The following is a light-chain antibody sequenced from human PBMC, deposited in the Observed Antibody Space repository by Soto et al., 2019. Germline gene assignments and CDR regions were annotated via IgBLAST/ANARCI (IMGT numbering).Light chain of an antibody. J-gene: IGKJ1*01. CDR2: GAS. CDR3: QQYGSSPRT. CDR1: QSVSSSY. Sequence: EIVLTQSPGTLSLSPGERATLSCRASQSVSSSYLAWYQQKPGQAARPLIYGASSRATGIPDRFSGSGSATDFTLTISRLEPEDFAVYYCQQYGSSPRTFGQGTKVEIK. V-gene: IGKV3-20*01.